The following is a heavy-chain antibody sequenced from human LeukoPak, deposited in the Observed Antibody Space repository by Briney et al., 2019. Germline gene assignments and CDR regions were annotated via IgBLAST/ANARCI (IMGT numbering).Heavy chain of an antibody. D-gene: IGHD5-18*01. J-gene: IGHJ5*02. CDR2: ISAYNGNT. CDR3: AREPIFGVYSYGYYWFDP. V-gene: IGHV1-18*01. Sequence: ASVKVSCKASGYTFTSHGISWVRQAPGQGLEWMGWISAYNGNTNYAQKLQGRVTMTTDTPTSTAYMELRSLRSDDTAVYYCAREPIFGVYSYGYYWFDPWGQGTLVTVSS. CDR1: GYTFTSHG.